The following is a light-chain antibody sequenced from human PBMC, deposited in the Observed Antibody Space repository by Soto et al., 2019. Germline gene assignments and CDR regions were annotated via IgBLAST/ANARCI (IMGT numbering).Light chain of an antibody. CDR2: KAS. J-gene: IGKJ4*02. CDR3: QQYSSYSPT. CDR1: QSISGW. Sequence: DIQMTQSPSTLSASAGDRATITCRASQSISGWLAWYQQKTGKPPNLLIYKASSLESGVPSRFSGSGSETEFTLTISGLQPGDFAIYYCQQYSSYSPTFGEGTKVEVK. V-gene: IGKV1-5*03.